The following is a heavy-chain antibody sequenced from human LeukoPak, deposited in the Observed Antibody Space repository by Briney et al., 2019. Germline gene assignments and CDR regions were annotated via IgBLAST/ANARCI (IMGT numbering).Heavy chain of an antibody. CDR1: GGSITSGGYY. CDR3: GASLFRGVASFDS. V-gene: IGHV4-61*02. J-gene: IGHJ4*02. Sequence: SQTLSLTCTVSGGSITSGGYYWSWIRQPAGKGLEWIGRIYTSGSTNYNPSLKSRVTISVDTSKNQFSLKLSSVTAADTAVYYCGASLFRGVASFDSWGQGTLVTVSS. CDR2: IYTSGST. D-gene: IGHD3-10*01.